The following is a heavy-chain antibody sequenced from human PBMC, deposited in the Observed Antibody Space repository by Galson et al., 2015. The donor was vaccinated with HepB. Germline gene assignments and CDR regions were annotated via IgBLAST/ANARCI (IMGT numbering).Heavy chain of an antibody. J-gene: IGHJ4*02. D-gene: IGHD3-3*01. CDR2: IIPIFGTA. CDR1: GGTFSSYA. Sequence: SVKVSCKASGGTFSSYAISWVRQAPGQGLEWMGGIIPIFGTANYAQKFQGRVTITADESTSTAYMELSSLRSEDTAVYYCAREGSGPIFGVVIIPPDYWGQGTLVTVSS. V-gene: IGHV1-69*13. CDR3: AREGSGPIFGVVIIPPDY.